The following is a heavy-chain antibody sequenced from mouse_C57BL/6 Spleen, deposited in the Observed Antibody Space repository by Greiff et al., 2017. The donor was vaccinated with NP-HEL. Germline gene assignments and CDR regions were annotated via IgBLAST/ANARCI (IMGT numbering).Heavy chain of an antibody. CDR1: GYTFTDYN. CDR2: INPNNGGT. V-gene: IGHV1-18*01. J-gene: IGHJ2*01. D-gene: IGHD1-1*01. CDR3: ARTIYYGSSFYYFYY. Sequence: EVQLQQSGPELVKPGASVKIPCKASGYTFTDYNMDWVKQSHGKSLEWIGDINPNNGGTFYNQKFKGKATLTVDKSSSTAYMELRSLTSEDTAVYYCARTIYYGSSFYYFYYWGQGTTLTVSS.